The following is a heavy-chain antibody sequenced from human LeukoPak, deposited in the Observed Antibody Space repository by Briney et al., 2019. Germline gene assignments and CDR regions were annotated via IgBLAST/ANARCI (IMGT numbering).Heavy chain of an antibody. CDR3: ARDLGYSSGWYGHYYYYMDV. V-gene: IGHV1-18*01. CDR1: GYTFTSYG. D-gene: IGHD6-19*01. CDR2: ISAYNGNT. J-gene: IGHJ6*03. Sequence: GASVKVSCKASGYTFTSYGISWVRQAPGQGLEWMGWISAYNGNTNYAQKLQGRVTMTTDTSTSTAYMELRSLRSEDTAVYYCARDLGYSSGWYGHYYYYMDVWGKGTTVTVSS.